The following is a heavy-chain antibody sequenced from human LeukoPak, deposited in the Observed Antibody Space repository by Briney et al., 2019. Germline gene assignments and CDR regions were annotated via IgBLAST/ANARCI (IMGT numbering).Heavy chain of an antibody. Sequence: PGGSLRLSCAASGFTFSSYSMNWVRQAPGKGLEWVSSISGSSSYINYADSVKGRFTISRDNSKNTLYLQMNSLRAEDTAVYYCAGDRATSYFDYWGQGALVTISS. D-gene: IGHD1-26*01. CDR1: GFTFSSYS. J-gene: IGHJ4*02. V-gene: IGHV3-21*01. CDR2: ISGSSSYI. CDR3: AGDRATSYFDY.